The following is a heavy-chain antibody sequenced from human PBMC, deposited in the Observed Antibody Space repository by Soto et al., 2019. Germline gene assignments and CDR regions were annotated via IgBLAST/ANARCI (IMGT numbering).Heavy chain of an antibody. Sequence: QVHLVQSGAELKKPGASVKVSCKASGYTFSNYGVSWVRRAPGHGLEWVGWISAHNGNTNYAQNFQGRVNMTTDTSTSTAYMELRSLRSDDTAVYYCASTVLDCSGGSCYFLQYFHHWGQGTLVTVSS. V-gene: IGHV1-18*01. CDR3: ASTVLDCSGGSCYFLQYFHH. D-gene: IGHD2-15*01. J-gene: IGHJ1*01. CDR1: GYTFSNYG. CDR2: ISAHNGNT.